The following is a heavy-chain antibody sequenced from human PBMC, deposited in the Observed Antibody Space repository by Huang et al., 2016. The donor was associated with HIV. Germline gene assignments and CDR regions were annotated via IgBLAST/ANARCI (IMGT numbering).Heavy chain of an antibody. V-gene: IGHV1-46*01. J-gene: IGHJ4*02. D-gene: IGHD3-22*01. CDR2: INPSDGST. CDR3: ARDRDFYDSSGYWGFNYFDY. Sequence: QVQLVQSGAEVKKPGASVKVSCKASGYAFTSYYMHWVRQAPGQGLEWMGIINPSDGSTSDAKKFQGRVTTTRETSTNTVFMELSSLRSEDTAVYYCARDRDFYDSSGYWGFNYFDYWGQGTLVTVSS. CDR1: GYAFTSYY.